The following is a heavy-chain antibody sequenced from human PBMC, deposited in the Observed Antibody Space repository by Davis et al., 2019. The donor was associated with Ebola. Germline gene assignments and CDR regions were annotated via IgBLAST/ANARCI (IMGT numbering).Heavy chain of an antibody. D-gene: IGHD3-22*01. CDR1: VYTFTNYG. Sequence: SVPVSRLASVYTFTNYGISWVRQTPGHGLEWLGWISTYYDNTNYVQKFQGRVILTTDTSTSTAYMELRSLGYDDTAVYYCARRDSSGYYYWPFDYWGQGTLVTVSS. J-gene: IGHJ4*02. CDR2: ISTYYDNT. V-gene: IGHV1-18*01. CDR3: ARRDSSGYYYWPFDY.